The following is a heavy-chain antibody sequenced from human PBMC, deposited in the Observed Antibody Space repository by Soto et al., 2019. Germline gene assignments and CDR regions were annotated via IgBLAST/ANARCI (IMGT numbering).Heavy chain of an antibody. CDR3: ARDLMSDGDAFDI. Sequence: SETVSLTCTVSGGSISSYYWSWIRQPPGKGLEWIGYIYHSGSTYYNPSLKSRVTISVDRSKNQFSLKLSSVTAADTAVYYCARDLMSDGDAFDIWGQGTMVTVSS. V-gene: IGHV4-59*12. CDR1: GGSISSYY. CDR2: IYHSGST. D-gene: IGHD2-8*01. J-gene: IGHJ3*02.